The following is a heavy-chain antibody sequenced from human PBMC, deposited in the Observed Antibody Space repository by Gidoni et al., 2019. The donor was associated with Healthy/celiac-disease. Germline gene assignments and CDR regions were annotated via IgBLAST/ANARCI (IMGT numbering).Heavy chain of an antibody. J-gene: IGHJ4*02. Sequence: EVQLVESGGGLVKPGGSLRLSCAASGFTFSSYRMNWVRQAPGKGLEWVSSISSSSSYIYYADSVKGRFTISRDNAKNSLYLQMNSLRAEDTAVYYCASHLGIAARPYDYWGQGTLVTVSS. CDR2: ISSSSSYI. CDR3: ASHLGIAARPYDY. D-gene: IGHD6-6*01. CDR1: GFTFSSYR. V-gene: IGHV3-21*01.